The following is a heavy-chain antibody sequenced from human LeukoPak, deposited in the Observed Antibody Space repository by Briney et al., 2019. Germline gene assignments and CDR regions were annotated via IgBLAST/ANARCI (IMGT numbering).Heavy chain of an antibody. CDR3: FGYSYGSYYFDY. CDR2: IKQDGNEA. CDR1: GFTFSSYW. J-gene: IGHJ4*02. V-gene: IGHV3-7*01. Sequence: PGGSLRLSCAGSGFTFSSYWMNWVRQAPGKGLEWVANIKQDGNEALYVDSVKGRFTISRDNAKNSLYLQMNSLRAEDTAVYYCFGYSYGSYYFDYWGQGTLVTVSS. D-gene: IGHD5-18*01.